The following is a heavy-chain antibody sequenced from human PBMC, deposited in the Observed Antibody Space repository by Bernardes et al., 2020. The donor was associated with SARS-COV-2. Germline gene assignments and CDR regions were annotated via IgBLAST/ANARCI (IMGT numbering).Heavy chain of an antibody. V-gene: IGHV3-33*01. Sequence: GGSLRLSCAASGFSLKHHGMHWVRQAPGKGLEWVAGIFYDGSNEYYADSVKGRFIISRDNSQNMLYLQMNSLRGDDTAIYYCTRATETDCTNGLCEGRWFDPWGQGTLVTVSS. J-gene: IGHJ5*02. CDR2: IFYDGSNE. CDR3: TRATETDCTNGLCEGRWFDP. D-gene: IGHD2-21*02. CDR1: GFSLKHHG.